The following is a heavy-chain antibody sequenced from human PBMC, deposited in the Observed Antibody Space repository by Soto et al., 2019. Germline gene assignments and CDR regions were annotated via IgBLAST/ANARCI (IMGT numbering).Heavy chain of an antibody. V-gene: IGHV3-33*01. D-gene: IGHD3-10*01. Sequence: QVHLVESGGGVVQLGGSVRLSYEASGFSFSGYGMHWVRQAPGKGLEWVSVTWFDESNKYYADSVKGRFTISRDNSKNTLYLQMNSLSPEDSAVYYCARDREDYYTSGSYWTYAIDVWGQGTTVTVSS. J-gene: IGHJ6*02. CDR1: GFSFSGYG. CDR2: TWFDESNK. CDR3: ARDREDYYTSGSYWTYAIDV.